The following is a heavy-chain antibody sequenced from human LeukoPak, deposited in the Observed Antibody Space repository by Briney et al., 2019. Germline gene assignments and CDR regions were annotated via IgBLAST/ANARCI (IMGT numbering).Heavy chain of an antibody. CDR1: GYTFTGYY. CDR2: INPSGGST. V-gene: IGHV1-46*03. J-gene: IGHJ5*02. D-gene: IGHD2-15*01. Sequence: GASVKVSCKASGYTFTGYYMHWVRQAPGQGLEWMGIINPSGGSTSYAQKFQGRVTMTRDTSTSTVYMELGSLRSEDTAVYYCARAPGYCSGGSCLYNWFDPWGQGTLVTVSS. CDR3: ARAPGYCSGGSCLYNWFDP.